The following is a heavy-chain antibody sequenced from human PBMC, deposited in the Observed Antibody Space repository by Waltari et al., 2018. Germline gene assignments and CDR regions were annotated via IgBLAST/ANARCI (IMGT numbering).Heavy chain of an antibody. CDR3: ARATVGGVTYYDYYYGMDV. V-gene: IGHV1-69*12. Sequence: QVQLVQSGAEVKKPGSSVKVSCKASGGTFSSYAISWVRQAPGQGLEWMGGIIPIFSTANYAQKFKGRVTITADESTSTAYMELSSLRSEDTAVYYCARATVGGVTYYDYYYGMDVWGQGTTVTVSS. J-gene: IGHJ6*02. D-gene: IGHD3-16*01. CDR2: IIPIFSTA. CDR1: GGTFSSYA.